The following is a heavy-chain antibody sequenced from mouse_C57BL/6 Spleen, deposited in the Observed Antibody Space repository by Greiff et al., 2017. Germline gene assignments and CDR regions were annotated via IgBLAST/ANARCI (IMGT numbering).Heavy chain of an antibody. Sequence: QVQLQQPGAELVKPGASVKLSCKASGYTFTSYWMHWVKQRPGQGLEWIGMIHPNSGSTNYNEKFKSKATLTVDKSSSTAYMQLSSLTSEDSAVYYCAREGTTVVPFAYWGQGTLVTVSA. D-gene: IGHD1-1*01. V-gene: IGHV1-64*01. J-gene: IGHJ3*01. CDR1: GYTFTSYW. CDR3: AREGTTVVPFAY. CDR2: IHPNSGST.